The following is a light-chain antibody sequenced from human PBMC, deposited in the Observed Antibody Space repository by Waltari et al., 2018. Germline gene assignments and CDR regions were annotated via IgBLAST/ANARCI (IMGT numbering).Light chain of an antibody. CDR2: GAS. J-gene: IGKJ1*01. V-gene: IGKV3-15*01. CDR3: QQYYNWLWT. Sequence: AWYRRGPAQTPRLLIYGASTRATGVQARFSGSESGTEFTLALSSLQSEDFAIYYCQQYYNWLWTFGQGTKVEIK.